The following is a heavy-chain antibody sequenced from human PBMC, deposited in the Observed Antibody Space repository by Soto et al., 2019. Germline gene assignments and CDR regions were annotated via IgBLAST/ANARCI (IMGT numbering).Heavy chain of an antibody. CDR3: AKIGFNGDCYPRFCWYFDL. CDR1: GFTFSSYA. D-gene: IGHD2-21*02. V-gene: IGHV3-23*01. J-gene: IGHJ2*01. CDR2: ISGSGGST. Sequence: EVQLLESGGGLVQPGGSLRLSCAASGFTFSSYAMSWVRQAPGKGLEWVSAISGSGGSTYYADSVKGRFTISRDNSKNTLYLQMNSLRAEDTAVYYCAKIGFNGDCYPRFCWYFDLWGRGTLVTVSS.